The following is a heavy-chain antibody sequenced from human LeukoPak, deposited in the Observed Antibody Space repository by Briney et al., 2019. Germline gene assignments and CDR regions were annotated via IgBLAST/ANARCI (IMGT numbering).Heavy chain of an antibody. CDR1: GFTFSSYG. V-gene: IGHV3-30*18. J-gene: IGHJ4*02. CDR2: ISYDGSNK. CDR3: AKELRVVGATLFDY. Sequence: GGSLRLSCAASGFTFSSYGMHWVRQAPGKGLEWVAVISYDGSNKYYADSVKGRFTISRDNSKNTLYLQMNSLRAEDTAVYYCAKELRVVGATLFDYWGQGTLVTVSS. D-gene: IGHD1-26*01.